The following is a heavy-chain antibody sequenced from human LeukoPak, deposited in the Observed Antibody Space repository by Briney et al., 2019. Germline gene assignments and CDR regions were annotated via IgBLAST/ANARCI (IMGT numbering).Heavy chain of an antibody. D-gene: IGHD6-19*01. CDR3: ARGLAVAGTRYFDY. J-gene: IGHJ4*02. Sequence: PGGSLRLSCAASGFTFSSYPMNWVRQAPGKGLEWVSSISSSSGYIYYADSVKGRFTISRDNAKNSLYLQMNSLRAEDTAVYYCARGLAVAGTRYFDYWGQGTLVTVSS. CDR1: GFTFSSYP. CDR2: ISSSSGYI. V-gene: IGHV3-21*01.